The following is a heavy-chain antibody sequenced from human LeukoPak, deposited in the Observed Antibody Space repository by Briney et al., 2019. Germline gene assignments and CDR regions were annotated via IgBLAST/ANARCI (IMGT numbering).Heavy chain of an antibody. J-gene: IGHJ4*02. Sequence: SETLSLTCTVSGGSIISGGYYWTWIRQHPGTGLEWIGYIYYSGSTFYNPSLKSRVTLSVDTSKNQFSLKLSSVTAADTAVYYCARDGGYSGRYGYWGQGTLVTVSS. V-gene: IGHV4-31*03. CDR2: IYYSGST. CDR3: ARDGGYSGRYGY. D-gene: IGHD5-12*01. CDR1: GGSIISGGYY.